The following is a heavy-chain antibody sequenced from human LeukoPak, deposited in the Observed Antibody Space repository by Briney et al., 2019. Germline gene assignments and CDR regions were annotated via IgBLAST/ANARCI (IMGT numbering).Heavy chain of an antibody. Sequence: PSETLSLTCAVYGGSFSGYYWSWIRQPPGKGLEWIGEINHSGSTNYNPSLKSRVTISVDTSKNQFSLKLSSVTAADTAVYYCASRTDMTTLTTSENWFEPWGQGTLVTVSS. V-gene: IGHV4-34*01. CDR2: INHSGST. CDR3: ASRTDMTTLTTSENWFEP. CDR1: GGSFSGYY. D-gene: IGHD4-11*01. J-gene: IGHJ5*02.